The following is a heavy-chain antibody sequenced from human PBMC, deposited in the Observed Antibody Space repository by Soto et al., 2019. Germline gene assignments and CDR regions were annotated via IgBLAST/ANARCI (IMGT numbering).Heavy chain of an antibody. CDR3: ARERWVPAAINYYYYYGMDV. Sequence: ASVKVSCKASGYTFTGYYMHWVRQAPGQGLEWMGWINPNSGGTNYAQKFQGRVTMTRDTSISTAYMELSRLRSDDTAVYYCARERWVPAAINYYYYYGMDVWGQGTTVTVS. V-gene: IGHV1-2*02. D-gene: IGHD2-2*01. CDR1: GYTFTGYY. J-gene: IGHJ6*02. CDR2: INPNSGGT.